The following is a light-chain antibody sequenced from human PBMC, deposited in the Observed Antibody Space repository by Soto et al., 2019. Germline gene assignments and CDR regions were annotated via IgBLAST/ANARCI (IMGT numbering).Light chain of an antibody. CDR1: QSVLYSSNNKNY. CDR2: WAS. V-gene: IGKV4-1*01. Sequence: DIVMTQSPDSQAVSLGERATINCKSSQSVLYSSNNKNYLAWYQQKPGQPPKLLIYWASTRESGVPDRFSGSGSGTDFTLTISSLQAEDVAVYYCQQYYGTPLTFGQGTKLEIK. J-gene: IGKJ2*01. CDR3: QQYYGTPLT.